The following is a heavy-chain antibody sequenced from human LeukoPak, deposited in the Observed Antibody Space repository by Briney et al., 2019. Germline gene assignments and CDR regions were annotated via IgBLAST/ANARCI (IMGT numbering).Heavy chain of an antibody. CDR1: GYTFTSYD. Sequence: GASVKVSCKASGYTFTSYDINWVRQATGQGLEWMGWINPNSGGTNYAQKFQGRVTMTRDTSISTAYMELSRLRSDDTAVYYCARGHYGSGFDYWGQGTLVTVSS. D-gene: IGHD3-10*01. CDR2: INPNSGGT. V-gene: IGHV1-2*02. CDR3: ARGHYGSGFDY. J-gene: IGHJ4*02.